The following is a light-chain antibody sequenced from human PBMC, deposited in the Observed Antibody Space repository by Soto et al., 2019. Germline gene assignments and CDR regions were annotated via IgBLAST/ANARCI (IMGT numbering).Light chain of an antibody. J-gene: IGKJ1*01. CDR1: QSVSSSS. Sequence: EIVLTQSPGTLSLSPGERATLSCRASQSVSSSSLAWYQQRPGQAPRLLIYGTSSRATGIPDRFSGSGSGTDLTLTISRLEPEDFAVYYCQQYTNSPPWTFGQGTKVEIK. CDR2: GTS. CDR3: QQYTNSPPWT. V-gene: IGKV3-20*01.